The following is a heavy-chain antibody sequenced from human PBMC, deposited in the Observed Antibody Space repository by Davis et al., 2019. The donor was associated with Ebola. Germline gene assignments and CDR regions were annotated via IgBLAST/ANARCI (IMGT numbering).Heavy chain of an antibody. J-gene: IGHJ6*02. CDR2: ISGSGGST. V-gene: IGHV3-23*01. Sequence: GESLKISCAASGFTFSSYAMSWVRQAPGKGLEWVSAISGSGGSTYYADSVKGRFTISRDNSKNTLYLQMNSLRAEDTAVYYCACFGGIAAAEYYYYYGMDVWGQGTTVTVSS. CDR1: GFTFSSYA. CDR3: ACFGGIAAAEYYYYYGMDV. D-gene: IGHD6-13*01.